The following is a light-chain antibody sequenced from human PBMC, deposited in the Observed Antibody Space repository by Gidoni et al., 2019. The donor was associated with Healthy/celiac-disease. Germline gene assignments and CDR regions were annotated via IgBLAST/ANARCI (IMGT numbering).Light chain of an antibody. CDR1: QSISSY. CDR2: AAS. V-gene: IGKV1-39*01. Sequence: DIQMTQSPSSLSASVGDRVTITCRASQSISSYLNWYQQKPGKAPKLLIYAASSLQSGVPSRFSGSGSGTDFTLTSSSLQPEDFATYYCQQSYSTWTFXXXTKVEIK. CDR3: QQSYSTWT. J-gene: IGKJ1*01.